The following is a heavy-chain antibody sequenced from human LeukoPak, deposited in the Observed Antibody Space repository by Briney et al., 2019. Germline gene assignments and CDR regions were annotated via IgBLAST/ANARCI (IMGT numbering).Heavy chain of an antibody. CDR1: GFTFSGSA. D-gene: IGHD2-21*01. CDR3: ARVQGGSLFWWY. V-gene: IGHV3-23*01. CDR2: ISYSGANS. J-gene: IGHJ4*01. Sequence: GSLRLSCAASGFTFSGSAMSWVRQAPGEGLEWVSLISYSGANSYYTDSVRGRFTISRDNSRDTLYLQMNSLRAEDTAVYYCARVQGGSLFWWYWGHGTLVTVSS.